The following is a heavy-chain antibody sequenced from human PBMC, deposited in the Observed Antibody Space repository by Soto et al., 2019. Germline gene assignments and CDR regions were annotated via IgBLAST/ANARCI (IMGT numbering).Heavy chain of an antibody. CDR1: GFTLSGYA. V-gene: IGHV3-64*01. D-gene: IGHD6-6*01. Sequence: EVQLAESGGGLAQPGGSLRLSCADSGFTLSGYAMDWVRQAPGKGLEYVSGISSNGVGTYYANSVQGRFTISRDNSKNTVYLQMGSLRPEDMVVYYCARRARPDFYYMDVWGTGTTVTVS. J-gene: IGHJ6*03. CDR3: ARRARPDFYYMDV. CDR2: ISSNGVGT.